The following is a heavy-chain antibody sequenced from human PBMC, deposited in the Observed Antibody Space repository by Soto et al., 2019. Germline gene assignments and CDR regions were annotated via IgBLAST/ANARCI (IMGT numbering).Heavy chain of an antibody. CDR3: ARDRPQYQLLDYGMDV. D-gene: IGHD2-2*01. J-gene: IGHJ6*02. V-gene: IGHV4-31*03. CDR1: GGSISSGGYY. CDR2: IYYSGST. Sequence: SETLSLTCTVSGGSISSGGYYWSWIRQHPGKGLEWIGYIYYSGSTYYNPSLKSRVTISVDTSKNQFSLKLSSVTAADTAVYYCARDRPQYQLLDYGMDVWGQGTTVTVSS.